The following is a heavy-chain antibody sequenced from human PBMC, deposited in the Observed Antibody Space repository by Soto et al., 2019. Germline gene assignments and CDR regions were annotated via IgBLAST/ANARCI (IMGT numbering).Heavy chain of an antibody. CDR2: ISGSGDRT. Sequence: GGSLRLSCEASGFSFSTYGMSWVRQAPGKGLEYVSVISGSGDRTYYEDSVKGRFTISRDNSKNTLYLQMNSLRVEDTAVYFCAKDILINGIRGIFDYWGQGTLVTVSS. J-gene: IGHJ4*02. CDR3: AKDILINGIRGIFDY. V-gene: IGHV3-23*01. CDR1: GFSFSTYG. D-gene: IGHD3-10*01.